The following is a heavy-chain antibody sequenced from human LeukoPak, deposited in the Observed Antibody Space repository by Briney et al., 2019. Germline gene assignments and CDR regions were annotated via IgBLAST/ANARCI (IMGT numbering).Heavy chain of an antibody. J-gene: IGHJ5*02. CDR2: ISGRGAST. V-gene: IGHV3-23*01. CDR3: AKDRLSPPTAPRFAP. D-gene: IGHD1-26*01. CDR1: GFTFSSYA. Sequence: GGSLRLSCASSGFTFSSYAMRGVREAPGKGREGAAVISGRGASTSYADYVKRRFPISRDNSKNTLYLQLNSLRAEDTALYYCAKDRLSPPTAPRFAPWGQGTQVTVSS.